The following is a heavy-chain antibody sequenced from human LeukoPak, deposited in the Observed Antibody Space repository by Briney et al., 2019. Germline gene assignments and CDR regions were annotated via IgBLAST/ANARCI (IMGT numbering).Heavy chain of an antibody. CDR1: AFILSGHW. J-gene: IGHJ3*01. CDR2: INSDGSEG. V-gene: IGHV3-7*03. CDR3: ARSSYSSSSSV. Sequence: GGSLRLSCEGSAFILSGHWMNWVRQTPGKGLEWVASINSDGSEGYYADVVKGRFTISRDNAKNSLYLQINSLRAEDTAVYYCARSSYSSSSSVWGQGTMVTVSS. D-gene: IGHD6-6*01.